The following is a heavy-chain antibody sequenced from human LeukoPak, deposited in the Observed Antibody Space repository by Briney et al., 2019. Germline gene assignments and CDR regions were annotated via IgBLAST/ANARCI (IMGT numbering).Heavy chain of an antibody. CDR2: IYYSGST. CDR3: ARDLTGGYSDY. D-gene: IGHD2-8*02. Sequence: SETLSLTCTVSGGSISSSSYYWGWIRQPPGKGLEWIGSIYYSGSTYYNPSLKRRVTISVDTSKNQFSLKLSSVTAADTAVYYCARDLTGGYSDYWGQGTLVTVSS. J-gene: IGHJ4*02. V-gene: IGHV4-39*02. CDR1: GGSISSSSYY.